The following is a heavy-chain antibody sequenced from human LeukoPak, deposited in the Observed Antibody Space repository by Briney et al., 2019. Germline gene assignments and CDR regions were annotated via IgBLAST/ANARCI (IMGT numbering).Heavy chain of an antibody. D-gene: IGHD3-22*01. Sequence: SETLSLTCTVSGGSVSSGSHFWTWIRQPPGKGLEWIGHIYYSGSTNYNPSLKSRVTIAVDTSKNHFSLKLSSVTAADTAVYYCTRNYDSSGYTTFGYWGRGTLVTVSS. V-gene: IGHV4-61*03. CDR2: IYYSGST. J-gene: IGHJ4*02. CDR3: TRNYDSSGYTTFGY. CDR1: GGSVSSGSHF.